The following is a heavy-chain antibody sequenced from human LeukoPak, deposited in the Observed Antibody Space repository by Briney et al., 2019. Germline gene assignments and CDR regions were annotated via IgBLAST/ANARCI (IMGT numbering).Heavy chain of an antibody. V-gene: IGHV1-18*01. CDR1: GYTFTSYG. Sequence: GASVKVSCKASGYTFTSYGISWVRQAPGQGLEWMGWISAYNGNTNYAQKLQGRVTMTEDTSTDTAYMELSSLRSEDTAVYYCATGVGRFYYYYMDVWGKGTTVTVSS. J-gene: IGHJ6*03. D-gene: IGHD3-3*01. CDR3: ATGVGRFYYYYMDV. CDR2: ISAYNGNT.